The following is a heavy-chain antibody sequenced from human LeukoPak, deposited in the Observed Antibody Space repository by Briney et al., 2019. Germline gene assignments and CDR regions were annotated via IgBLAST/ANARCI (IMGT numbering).Heavy chain of an antibody. J-gene: IGHJ4*02. V-gene: IGHV4-39*01. CDR1: GGSISSSSYY. Sequence: SETLSLTCTVSGGSISSSSYYWGWIRQPPGKGLEWIGSIYYSGSTYYNLSLKSRVTISVDTSKNQFSLKLSSVTAADTAVYYCARYSYGLFDYWGQGTLVTVSS. CDR3: ARYSYGLFDY. CDR2: IYYSGST. D-gene: IGHD5-18*01.